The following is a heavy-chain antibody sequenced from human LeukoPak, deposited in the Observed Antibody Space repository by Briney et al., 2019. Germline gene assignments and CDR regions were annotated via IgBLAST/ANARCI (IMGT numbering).Heavy chain of an antibody. V-gene: IGHV3-21*01. CDR1: GFTFSSYA. Sequence: GGSLRLSCAASGFTFSSYAMSWVRQAPGKGLEWVSSISSSSSYIYYADSVKGRFTISRDNAKNSLYLQMNSLRAEDTAVYYCAREDGDYNVGAFDIWGQGTMVTVSS. J-gene: IGHJ3*02. CDR2: ISSSSSYI. CDR3: AREDGDYNVGAFDI. D-gene: IGHD4-17*01.